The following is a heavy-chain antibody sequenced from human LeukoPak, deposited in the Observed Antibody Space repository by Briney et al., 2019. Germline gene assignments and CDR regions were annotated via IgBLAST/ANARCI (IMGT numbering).Heavy chain of an antibody. J-gene: IGHJ4*02. CDR2: ISGSGGST. D-gene: IGHD2-15*01. Sequence: PGGSLRLSCAASGFTFSSYAMSWVRQAPGKGLEWVSAISGSGGSTYYADSVKGRFTISRDNSKNTLYLQMNSLRAGDTAVYYCAKDQDIVVVVAATFDYWGQGTLVTVSS. CDR1: GFTFSSYA. V-gene: IGHV3-23*01. CDR3: AKDQDIVVVVAATFDY.